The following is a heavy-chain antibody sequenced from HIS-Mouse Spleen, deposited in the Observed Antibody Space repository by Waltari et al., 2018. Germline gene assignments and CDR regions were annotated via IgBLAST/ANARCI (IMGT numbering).Heavy chain of an antibody. V-gene: IGHV4-39*07. D-gene: IGHD6-13*01. CDR1: GGSISSSSYY. CDR2: IYYSGTA. CDR3: AREIPYSSSWYDWYFDL. J-gene: IGHJ2*01. Sequence: QLQLQESGPGLVKPSETLSLTCTVSGGSISSSSYYWGWIRQPPGKGLEWIGSIYYSGTAYYNPSRKSRVPISVETSKNQFSLKLSSVTAADTAVYYCAREIPYSSSWYDWYFDLWGRGTLVTVSS.